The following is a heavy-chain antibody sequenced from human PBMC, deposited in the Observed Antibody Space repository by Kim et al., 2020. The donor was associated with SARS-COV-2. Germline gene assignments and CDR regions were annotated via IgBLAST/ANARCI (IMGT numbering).Heavy chain of an antibody. Sequence: PSFQGHVTISADKSISTAYLQWSSLKASDTAMYYCATGIVGATPDAFDIWGQGTMVTVSS. J-gene: IGHJ3*02. D-gene: IGHD1-26*01. V-gene: IGHV5-10-1*01. CDR3: ATGIVGATPDAFDI.